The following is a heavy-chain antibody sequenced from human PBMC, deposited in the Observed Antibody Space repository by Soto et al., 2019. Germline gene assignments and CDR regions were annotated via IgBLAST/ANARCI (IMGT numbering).Heavy chain of an antibody. CDR3: ARGSRGYYGPGSYYGYYYYYYGMDV. CDR2: INHSGST. V-gene: IGHV4-34*01. CDR1: GGSFSGYY. D-gene: IGHD3-10*01. Sequence: SETLSLTCAVYGGSFSGYYWSWIRQPPGKGLEWIGEINHSGSTNYNPSLKSRVTISVDTSKNQFSLKLSSVTAADTAVYYCARGSRGYYGPGSYYGYYYYYYGMDVWGQGTTVTVSS. J-gene: IGHJ6*02.